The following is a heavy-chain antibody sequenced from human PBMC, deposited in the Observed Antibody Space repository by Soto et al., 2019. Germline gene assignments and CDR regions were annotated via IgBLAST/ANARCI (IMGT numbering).Heavy chain of an antibody. J-gene: IGHJ5*01. V-gene: IGHV4-31*03. D-gene: IGHD6-13*01. CDR3: ARVSAGGTRWFDS. CDR2: IYYRGTT. Sequence: QVQLQESGPGLVKPSQTLFLTCSVSGGSISTGVWYWSWVREHPGKGLEWIGDIYYRGTTSYNPSRGSRVTISRDTSKTQVSLKVNSVTAADTAVYYCARVSAGGTRWFDSWGQGIRVTVSS. CDR1: GGSISTGVWY.